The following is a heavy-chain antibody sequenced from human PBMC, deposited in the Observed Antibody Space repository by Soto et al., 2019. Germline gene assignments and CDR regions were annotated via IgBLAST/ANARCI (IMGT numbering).Heavy chain of an antibody. Sequence: SQTLSLTCAISGDSVSSNSAAWNWIRQSPSRGLEWLGRTYYRSKWYNDYAVSVKSRITINPDTSKNQFSLQLNSVTPEDTAVYYCARVRQLDTPTGYYYYMDVWGKGTTVTVS. CDR2: TYYRSKWYN. J-gene: IGHJ6*03. CDR3: ARVRQLDTPTGYYYYMDV. D-gene: IGHD1-1*01. V-gene: IGHV6-1*01. CDR1: GDSVSSNSAA.